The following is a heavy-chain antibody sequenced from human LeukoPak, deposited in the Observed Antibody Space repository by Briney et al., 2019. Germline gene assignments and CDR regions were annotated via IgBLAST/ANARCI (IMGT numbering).Heavy chain of an antibody. CDR3: ASRRGWYYDY. D-gene: IGHD2-15*01. CDR1: GFTFSSYS. J-gene: IGHJ4*02. V-gene: IGHV3-21*01. Sequence: PGGSLRLSCAASGFTFSSYSMNWVRQAPGKGLEWVSPISSSSSYIYYADSVKGRFTISRDNSKNTLYLQMNSLRAEDTAVYYCASRRGWYYDYWGQGTLVTVSS. CDR2: ISSSSSYI.